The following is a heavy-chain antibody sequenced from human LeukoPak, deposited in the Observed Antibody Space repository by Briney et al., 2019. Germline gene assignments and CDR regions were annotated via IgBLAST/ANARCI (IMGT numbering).Heavy chain of an antibody. V-gene: IGHV1-2*02. Sequence: ASVKVSCKASGYTFTGYYMHWVRQAPGQGLEWMGWINPNSGGTNYAQKFQGRVTMTRDTSISTACMELSRLRSDDTAVYYCAREWGRDIVVVIAIKTLVDWGQGTLVTVSS. D-gene: IGHD2-21*01. CDR3: AREWGRDIVVVIAIKTLVD. CDR2: INPNSGGT. J-gene: IGHJ4*02. CDR1: GYTFTGYY.